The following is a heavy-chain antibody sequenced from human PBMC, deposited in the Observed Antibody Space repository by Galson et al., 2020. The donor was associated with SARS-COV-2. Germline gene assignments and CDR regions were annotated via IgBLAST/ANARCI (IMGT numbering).Heavy chain of an antibody. J-gene: IGHJ6*02. V-gene: IGHV3-9*01. CDR2: ISWNSGSI. CDR1: GFTFDDYA. CDR3: AKTMGYYYYGMDV. D-gene: IGHD1-26*01. Sequence: TGGSLRLSCAASGFTFDDYAMHWVRQAPGKGLEWVSGISWNSGSIGYADSVKGRFTISRDNAKNSLYLQMNSLRAEDTALYYCAKTMGYYYYGMDVWGQGTTVTVSS.